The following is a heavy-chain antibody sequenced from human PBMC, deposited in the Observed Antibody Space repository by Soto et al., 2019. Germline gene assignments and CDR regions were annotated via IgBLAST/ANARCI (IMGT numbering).Heavy chain of an antibody. Sequence: QVQLVQSGAEVREPGASVKVSCKASGYSFSDYYMHWVRQAPGQGLEWMAWINPNSGVTNYAQKFQGRITLARDTSISTFYMELSRLRSDDTAVYFCARGGSGNSLYYFDYWGQATLVTVSS. V-gene: IGHV1-2*02. CDR1: GYSFSDYY. D-gene: IGHD3-10*01. J-gene: IGHJ4*02. CDR3: ARGGSGNSLYYFDY. CDR2: INPNSGVT.